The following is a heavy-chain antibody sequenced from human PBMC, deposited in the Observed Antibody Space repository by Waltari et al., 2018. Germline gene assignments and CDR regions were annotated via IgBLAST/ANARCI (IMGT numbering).Heavy chain of an antibody. CDR3: ASRIGGITPLTG. D-gene: IGHD1-26*01. CDR1: GRSLNASY. Sequence: QLQLHQCSAGLLKPSETLALTSAVYGRSLNASYWTWIRQAPGKRLEWIGEINHVGDTNYNPSLKSRVTILIDASKNQFSLKLSSMTAADTAIYYCASRIGGITPLTGWGQGTPVIVSS. CDR2: INHVGDT. V-gene: IGHV4-34*01. J-gene: IGHJ4*02.